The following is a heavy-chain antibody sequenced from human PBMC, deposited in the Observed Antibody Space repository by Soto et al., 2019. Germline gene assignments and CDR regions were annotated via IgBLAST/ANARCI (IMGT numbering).Heavy chain of an antibody. Sequence: EVQLVESGGGLVQPGGSLRLSCVASGFTFSSSEMYWVRQAPGKGLEWVSYIHPAGQPIFYADSVKGRFTISRDNAKNPQYLQINGLRAEDTAVYYCARRASSWGQGTIVTVSS. CDR2: IHPAGQPI. J-gene: IGHJ3*01. CDR1: GFTFSSSE. CDR3: ARRASS. V-gene: IGHV3-48*03. D-gene: IGHD2-2*01.